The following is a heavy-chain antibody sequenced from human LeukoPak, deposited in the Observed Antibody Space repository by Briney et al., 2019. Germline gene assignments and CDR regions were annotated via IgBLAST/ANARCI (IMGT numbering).Heavy chain of an antibody. J-gene: IGHJ4*02. CDR1: GFTFGDYA. V-gene: IGHV3-49*04. CDR3: TRGTGGSSDDY. D-gene: IGHD1-26*01. Sequence: GGSLRLSCTASGFTFGDYAMSWVRQAPGKGLEWVGFIRSKAYGGTTEYAASVKGRFTISRDDSKSIAYLQMNSLKTEDTAVYYCTRGTGGSSDDYWGQGTLVTVSS. CDR2: IRSKAYGGTT.